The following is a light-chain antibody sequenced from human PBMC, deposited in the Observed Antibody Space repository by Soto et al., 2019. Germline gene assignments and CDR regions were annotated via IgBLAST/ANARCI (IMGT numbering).Light chain of an antibody. J-gene: IGLJ1*01. V-gene: IGLV2-14*01. CDR1: SSDVGGYNY. Sequence: QAVVTQPASVSGSPGQPITISCTGTSSDVGGYNYVSWYQQHPGKAPKVMIYDVSNRPSGVSNRFSGYKSGNTASLTISGLQAEDEADYYCNSYTTSSTYVFGTGTKLTVL. CDR3: NSYTTSSTYV. CDR2: DVS.